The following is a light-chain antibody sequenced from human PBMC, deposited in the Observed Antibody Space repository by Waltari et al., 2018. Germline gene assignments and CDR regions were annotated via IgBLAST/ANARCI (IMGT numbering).Light chain of an antibody. CDR2: DVA. Sequence: HSALTQPASVSGSPGQSITISCIGTSSDIGNSDHVSWYRQHPGKAPQLIIYDVAYRPSGFCTRFSGSKSGSTASLSLSGHQAGDEGDYYCMSYTTGDTVVFCGGTRLTVL. V-gene: IGLV2-14*03. CDR1: SSDIGNSDH. J-gene: IGLJ3*02. CDR3: MSYTTGDTVV.